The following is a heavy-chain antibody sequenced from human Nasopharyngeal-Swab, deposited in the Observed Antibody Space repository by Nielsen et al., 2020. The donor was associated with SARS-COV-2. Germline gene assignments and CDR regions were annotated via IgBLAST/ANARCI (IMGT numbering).Heavy chain of an antibody. V-gene: IGHV4-4*02. D-gene: IGHD6-6*01. CDR3: ARRSSSSDYYYYYYMDV. Sequence: GSLRLSCAVSGGSISSSNWWSWVRQPPGKGLEWIGEIYHSGSTNYNPSLKSRVTISVDKSRNQFFLKLSSVTAADTAVYYCARRSSSSDYYYYYYMDVWGKGTTVTVSS. J-gene: IGHJ6*03. CDR1: GGSISSSNW. CDR2: IYHSGST.